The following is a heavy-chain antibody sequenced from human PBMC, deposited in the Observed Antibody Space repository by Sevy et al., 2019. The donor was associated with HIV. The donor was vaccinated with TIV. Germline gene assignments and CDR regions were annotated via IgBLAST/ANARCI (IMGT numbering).Heavy chain of an antibody. V-gene: IGHV3-23*01. CDR3: AKDQRYCSSTSCSDPWFDP. J-gene: IGHJ5*02. CDR1: GFTFSSYA. CDR2: ISGSGGST. Sequence: GGSLRLSCAASGFTFSSYAMSWVRQAPGKGLEWVSAISGSGGSTYYADSVKGRFTISRDNSKNTLYLQMNSLRPEDTAVYYCAKDQRYCSSTSCSDPWFDPWGQGTLVTVSS. D-gene: IGHD2-2*01.